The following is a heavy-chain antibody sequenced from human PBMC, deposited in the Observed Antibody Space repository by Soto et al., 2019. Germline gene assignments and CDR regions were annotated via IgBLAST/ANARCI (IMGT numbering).Heavy chain of an antibody. Sequence: ASVKVSCKASGYTFTSYGISWVRQAPGQGLEWMGWISAYNGNTNYAQKLQGRVTMTTDTSTSTAYMELRSLRSDDTAVYYCARVGGYCRSTSCYRKNWFDPWGQGTLVTVYS. CDR3: ARVGGYCRSTSCYRKNWFDP. V-gene: IGHV1-18*04. D-gene: IGHD2-2*02. J-gene: IGHJ5*02. CDR1: GYTFTSYG. CDR2: ISAYNGNT.